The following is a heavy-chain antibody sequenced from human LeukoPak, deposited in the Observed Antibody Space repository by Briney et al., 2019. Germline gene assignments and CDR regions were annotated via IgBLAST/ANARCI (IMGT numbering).Heavy chain of an antibody. J-gene: IGHJ6*03. D-gene: IGHD1-26*01. Sequence: SGTLSLTCAVSGGSISSSNWWSWVRQPPGKGLEWIGEIDHSGSTNYNPSLKSRVTISIDKSKNQFSLKLSSVTAADTAVYYCARVGGSYFPPYYYYYMDVWGKGTTVTISS. V-gene: IGHV4-4*02. CDR3: ARVGGSYFPPYYYYYMDV. CDR2: IDHSGST. CDR1: GGSISSSNW.